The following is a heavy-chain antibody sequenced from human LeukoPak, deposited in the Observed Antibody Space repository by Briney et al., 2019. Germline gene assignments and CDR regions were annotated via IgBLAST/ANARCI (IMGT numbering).Heavy chain of an antibody. V-gene: IGHV3-30-3*01. CDR1: GFTFSSYA. Sequence: GGSLRLSCAASGFTFSSYAMHWVRQAPGKGLEWVAVISYDGSNKYYADSVKGRFTISRDNSKNTLYLQMNSLRAEDTAVYYCARGLYGSGSYYGPRGYFDYWGQGTLVTVSS. CDR3: ARGLYGSGSYYGPRGYFDY. CDR2: ISYDGSNK. J-gene: IGHJ4*02. D-gene: IGHD3-10*01.